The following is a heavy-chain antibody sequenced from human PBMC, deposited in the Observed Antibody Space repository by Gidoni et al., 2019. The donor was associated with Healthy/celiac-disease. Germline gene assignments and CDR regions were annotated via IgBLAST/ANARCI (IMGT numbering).Heavy chain of an antibody. Sequence: SYEMNWVRQAPGKGLEWVSYISSSGSTIYYADSVKGRFTISRDNAKNSLYLQMNSLRAEDTAVYYCASGSPRSPLRVVITSQGYYFDYWDQGTLVAVSS. V-gene: IGHV3-48*03. D-gene: IGHD3-22*01. CDR2: ISSSGSTI. J-gene: IGHJ4*02. CDR1: SYE. CDR3: ASGSPRSPLRVVITSQGYYFDY.